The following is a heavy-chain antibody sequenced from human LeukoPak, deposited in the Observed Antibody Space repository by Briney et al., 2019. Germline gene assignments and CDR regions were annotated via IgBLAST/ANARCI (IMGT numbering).Heavy chain of an antibody. CDR3: ARGRNIEMTTMSGGSDY. V-gene: IGHV1-2*02. Sequence: ASVKVSCKASGYTFTDSYMHWVRQAPGQGLEWMGWLNPNSGDTNYAQKFQSRVSMTRDTSISTAYMDLSDLRSDDTAVYYCARGRNIEMTTMSGGSDYWGQGTLVTVSS. CDR1: GYTFTDSY. CDR2: LNPNSGDT. D-gene: IGHD5-24*01. J-gene: IGHJ4*02.